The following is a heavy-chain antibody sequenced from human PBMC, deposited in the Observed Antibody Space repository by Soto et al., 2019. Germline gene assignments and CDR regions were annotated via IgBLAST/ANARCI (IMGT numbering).Heavy chain of an antibody. CDR3: ARGLGRDYHDRGGYFHLDY. CDR2: LYPDGRA. J-gene: IGHJ4*02. CDR1: GFSISSNY. Sequence: GGSLRLSCAASGFSISSNYLTWVRQAPGKGLKWISVLYPDGRAYYADSVEGRFTISTDNSKNAVYLQMNTLRAEDTALYYCARGLGRDYHDRGGYFHLDYWGQAPLVTLSS. V-gene: IGHV3-53*01. D-gene: IGHD3-22*01.